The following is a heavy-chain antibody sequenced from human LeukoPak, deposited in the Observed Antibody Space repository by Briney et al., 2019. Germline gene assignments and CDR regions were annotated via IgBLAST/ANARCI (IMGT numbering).Heavy chain of an antibody. CDR2: ISSSGKST. D-gene: IGHD6-19*01. CDR1: GFTFSSYA. Sequence: GGSLRLSCAGSGFTFSSYALSWVRQAPGKGPEWVSGISSSGKSTYYADSVKGRFTISRDNSKNTLYLQMNSLRAEDTAVYYCAKEPYRPPQWPGGWGQGTLVTVSS. CDR3: AKEPYRPPQWPGG. J-gene: IGHJ1*01. V-gene: IGHV3-23*01.